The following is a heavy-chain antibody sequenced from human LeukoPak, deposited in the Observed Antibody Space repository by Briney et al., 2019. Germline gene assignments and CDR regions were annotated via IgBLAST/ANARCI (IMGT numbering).Heavy chain of an antibody. CDR2: ISSSSSYI. CDR3: ARDRDCSI. J-gene: IGHJ4*02. V-gene: IGHV3-21*01. Sequence: GGSLRLSCAASGFTFRSYWMTWVHQAPGKGLEWVSSISSSSSYIYYADSVKGRFTISRDNAKNSLYLQMNSLRAEDTAVYYCARDRDCSIWGQGTLVTVSS. D-gene: IGHD2-21*02. CDR1: GFTFRSYW.